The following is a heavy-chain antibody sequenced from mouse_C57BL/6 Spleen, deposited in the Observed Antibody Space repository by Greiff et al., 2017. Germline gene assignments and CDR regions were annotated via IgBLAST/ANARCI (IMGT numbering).Heavy chain of an antibody. Sequence: EVKLVESEGGLVQPGSSMKLSCTASGFTFSDYYMAWVRQVPEKGLEWVANINYDGSSTYYLDSLKSRFIISRDNAKNILYLQMSSLKSEDTATYYCARENYYGSSYDYAMDYWGQGTSVTVSS. J-gene: IGHJ4*01. V-gene: IGHV5-16*01. CDR1: GFTFSDYY. CDR3: ARENYYGSSYDYAMDY. CDR2: INYDGSST. D-gene: IGHD1-1*01.